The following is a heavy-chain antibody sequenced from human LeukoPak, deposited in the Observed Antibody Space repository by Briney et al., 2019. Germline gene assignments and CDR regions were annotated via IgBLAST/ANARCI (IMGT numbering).Heavy chain of an antibody. CDR1: GFTFSSCT. D-gene: IGHD6-6*01. CDR2: ISGGGGIT. V-gene: IGHV3-23*01. Sequence: GGSLRLSCAASGFTFSSCTMSWVRQAPGKGLEWVSGISGGGGITYYADSVKGRFTISRDNSKHTLYLQMNSLSPEDTAVYYCAKAPPRSSSAEFDYWGQGTLVTVSS. CDR3: AKAPPRSSSAEFDY. J-gene: IGHJ4*02.